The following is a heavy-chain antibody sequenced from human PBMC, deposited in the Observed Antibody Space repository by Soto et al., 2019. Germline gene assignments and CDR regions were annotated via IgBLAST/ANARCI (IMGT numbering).Heavy chain of an antibody. J-gene: IGHJ6*02. CDR3: ARDQITMVRGVTGSYGMDV. D-gene: IGHD3-10*01. V-gene: IGHV4-59*01. CDR2: IYYSGST. Sequence: SETLSLTCTVSGGSISSYYWSWIRQPPGKGLEWIGYIYYSGSTNYNPSLKSRFTISVETSKNRFSLKLSSVTAADTAGYYCARDQITMVRGVTGSYGMDVWGQGTTVTVSS. CDR1: GGSISSYY.